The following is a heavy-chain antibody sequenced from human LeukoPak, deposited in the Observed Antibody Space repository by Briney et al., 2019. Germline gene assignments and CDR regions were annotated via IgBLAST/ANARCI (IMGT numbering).Heavy chain of an antibody. Sequence: GGSLRLSCKASGFTVSNNYMNWIRQAPGKGLKWVALIYSGGSTQYADSVKGRFTISRDNSRNTLYLQMSSLRVEDTAVYYCAGDPPGIAASVSGGWGQGILVTVSS. V-gene: IGHV3-53*01. D-gene: IGHD6-13*01. CDR1: GFTVSNNY. J-gene: IGHJ4*02. CDR3: AGDPPGIAASVSGG. CDR2: IYSGGST.